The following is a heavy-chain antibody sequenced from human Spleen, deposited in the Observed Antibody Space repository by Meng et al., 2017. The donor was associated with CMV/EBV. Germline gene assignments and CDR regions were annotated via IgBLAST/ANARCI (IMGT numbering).Heavy chain of an antibody. V-gene: IGHV4-4*02. CDR3: ARNGFYSLDF. CDR1: SSSGW. J-gene: IGHJ4*02. CDR2: VYRGKRA. Sequence: SSSGWWSWVRQPPGRGLEWIGEVYRGKRATYNPSLKSRVTISVDKSRNQLSLRLSSVTAADTAVYYCARNGFYSLDFWGQGTLVTVSS. D-gene: IGHD3-22*01.